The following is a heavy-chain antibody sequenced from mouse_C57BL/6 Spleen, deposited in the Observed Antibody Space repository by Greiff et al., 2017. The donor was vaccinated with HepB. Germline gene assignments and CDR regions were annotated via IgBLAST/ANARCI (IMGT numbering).Heavy chain of an antibody. CDR1: GFTFSSYA. D-gene: IGHD1-1*01. J-gene: IGHJ1*03. CDR3: AREDYYYGSSYDWYFDV. V-gene: IGHV5-4*01. CDR2: ISDGGSYT. Sequence: EVKVVESGGGLVKPGGSLKLSCAASGFTFSSYAMSWVRQTPEKRLEWVATISDGGSYTYYPDNVKGRFTISRDNAKNNLYLQMSHLKSEDTAMYYCAREDYYYGSSYDWYFDVWGTGTTVTVSS.